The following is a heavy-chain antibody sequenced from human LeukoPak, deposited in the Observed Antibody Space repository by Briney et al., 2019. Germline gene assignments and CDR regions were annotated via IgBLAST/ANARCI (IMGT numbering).Heavy chain of an antibody. V-gene: IGHV5-51*01. CDR1: GYSFTSYW. D-gene: IGHD5-24*01. CDR3: ARPRRDGYTDDAFDI. J-gene: IGHJ3*02. Sequence: GESLQISCQGSGYSFTSYWIGWVRQMPGKGLEWMGIIYHGDSDTRYSASFQGQVTISADKSISTAYLQWSSLKASDTAMYYCARPRRDGYTDDAFDIWGQGTMVTVSS. CDR2: IYHGDSDT.